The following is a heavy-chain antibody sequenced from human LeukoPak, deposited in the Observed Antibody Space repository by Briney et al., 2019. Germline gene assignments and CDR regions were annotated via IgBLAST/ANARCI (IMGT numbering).Heavy chain of an antibody. Sequence: PGGSLRLSCAASGFTFSRYSMNWVRQAPGKGLEWVSSISSTSTYTYYADSVKGRFTISRDNAQNSLYLQMNSLRAEDTAVYYCAKVSGWYKERAFDIWGQGTMVTVSS. CDR3: AKVSGWYKERAFDI. V-gene: IGHV3-21*04. D-gene: IGHD6-19*01. CDR2: ISSTSTYT. CDR1: GFTFSRYS. J-gene: IGHJ3*02.